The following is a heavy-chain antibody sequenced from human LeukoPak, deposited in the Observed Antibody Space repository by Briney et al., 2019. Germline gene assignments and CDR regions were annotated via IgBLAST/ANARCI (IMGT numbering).Heavy chain of an antibody. CDR2: IIPIFGIA. CDR3: ARDQSYYGSGSADY. CDR1: GGTFSSYA. D-gene: IGHD3-10*01. J-gene: IGHJ4*02. Sequence: ASVKVSCKASGGTFSSYAISWVRQAPGQGLEWMGRIIPIFGIANYAQKFQGRVTITADKSTSTAYMKLSSLRSEDTAVYYCARDQSYYGSGSADYWGQGTLVTVSS. V-gene: IGHV1-69*04.